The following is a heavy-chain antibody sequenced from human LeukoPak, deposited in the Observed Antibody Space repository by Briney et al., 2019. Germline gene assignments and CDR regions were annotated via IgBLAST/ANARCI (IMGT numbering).Heavy chain of an antibody. CDR3: AREPTWGSSSSKPPY. J-gene: IGHJ4*02. CDR1: GFTFSTYS. Sequence: GGSLRLSCAASGFTFSTYSMHWVRQAPGKGLEWVSSISGSRTYIYYADSLKGRFTISRDNAKSSLYLQMNSLRAEDTAVYYCAREPTWGSSSSKPPYWGQGTLVTVSS. V-gene: IGHV3-21*04. D-gene: IGHD6-6*01. CDR2: ISGSRTYI.